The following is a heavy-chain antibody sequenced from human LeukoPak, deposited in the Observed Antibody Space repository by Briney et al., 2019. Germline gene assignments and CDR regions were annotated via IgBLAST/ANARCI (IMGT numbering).Heavy chain of an antibody. CDR1: GGSVSGYY. CDR2: INHSGST. V-gene: IGHV4-34*01. D-gene: IGHD3-10*01. Sequence: PSETLSLTCTVSGGSVSGYYWSWIRQPPGKGLEWIGEINHSGSTNYNPSLKSRVTISVDTSKNQFSLKLSSVTAADTAVYYCARYYGSGSYNWFDPWGQGTLVTVSS. CDR3: ARYYGSGSYNWFDP. J-gene: IGHJ5*02.